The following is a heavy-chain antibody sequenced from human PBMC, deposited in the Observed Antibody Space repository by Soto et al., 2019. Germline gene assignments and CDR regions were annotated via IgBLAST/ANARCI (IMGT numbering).Heavy chain of an antibody. Sequence: GGSLRLSCAASGFTFSTYAMNWVRQAPGKGLEWISYISSTTDTIYYADSVKGRFTISRDNAKNSLYLQMNSLRDEDTSVYYCARGKIAIPGTQYYGMDVWGQGTTVTVSS. CDR1: GFTFSTYA. CDR2: ISSTTDTI. J-gene: IGHJ6*02. V-gene: IGHV3-48*02. CDR3: ARGKIAIPGTQYYGMDV. D-gene: IGHD6-13*01.